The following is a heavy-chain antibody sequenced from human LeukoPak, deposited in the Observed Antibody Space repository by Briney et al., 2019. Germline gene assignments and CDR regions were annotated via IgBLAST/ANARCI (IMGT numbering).Heavy chain of an antibody. J-gene: IGHJ4*02. Sequence: GGSLRLSCAASGFTFSSYAMSWVRQAPGKGREWVSAISGSGGSTYYADSVKGRFTIFRDNSKNTLYLQMNSMRAEDTAVYYCAKSPDIVLMVYAIPDYWGQGTLVTVSS. CDR1: GFTFSSYA. V-gene: IGHV3-23*01. CDR2: ISGSGGST. D-gene: IGHD2-8*01. CDR3: AKSPDIVLMVYAIPDY.